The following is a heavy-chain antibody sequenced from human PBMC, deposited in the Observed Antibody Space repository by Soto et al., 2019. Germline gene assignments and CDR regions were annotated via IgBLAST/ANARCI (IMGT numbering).Heavy chain of an antibody. CDR2: INAGNGNT. Sequence: QVQFMQSGAEVKKPGASVKVSCKASGYTFNSHAIHWVRQAPGQRPEWLGWINAGNGNTYYSEKFEGRVPFTRDTVATTVNMELTSLTSEDTAVYYCGRDQSGIGYYVDCFDPWGQGTLVTVSS. D-gene: IGHD3-10*02. V-gene: IGHV1-3*01. CDR3: GRDQSGIGYYVDCFDP. CDR1: GYTFNSHA. J-gene: IGHJ5*02.